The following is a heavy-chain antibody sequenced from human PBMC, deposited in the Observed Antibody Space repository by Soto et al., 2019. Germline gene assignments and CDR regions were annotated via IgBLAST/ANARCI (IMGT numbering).Heavy chain of an antibody. CDR2: ISGSGGIT. J-gene: IGHJ4*02. Sequence: EVPLLESGGGLVQPGGSLRLSCTASGFTPGFTFINYAMSWVRQAPGKGLEWVSAISGSGGITYYADSVKGRFSISRDNSKNTLYLQMNSLRAEDTALYYCAKDGGISGSGYWGQGTLVTVSS. CDR3: AKDGGISGSGY. V-gene: IGHV3-23*01. CDR1: GFTPGFTFINYA. D-gene: IGHD5-12*01.